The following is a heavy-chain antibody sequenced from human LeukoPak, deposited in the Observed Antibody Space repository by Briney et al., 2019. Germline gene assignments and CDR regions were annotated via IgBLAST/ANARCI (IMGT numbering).Heavy chain of an antibody. D-gene: IGHD2-2*01. Sequence: GGSLRLSCAASGFTFSSYAMSWVRQAPEKGLEFVSGIYENGGTTYYADSVKGRFTISRDNSKNTLYLQMNSLRAEDTAVYYCARDYCSSTSCLFDYWGQGTLVTVSS. CDR1: GFTFSSYA. CDR3: ARDYCSSTSCLFDY. J-gene: IGHJ4*02. V-gene: IGHV3-23*01. CDR2: IYENGGTT.